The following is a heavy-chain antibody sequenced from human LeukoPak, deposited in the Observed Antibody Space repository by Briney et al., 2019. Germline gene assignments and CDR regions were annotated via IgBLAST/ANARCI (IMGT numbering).Heavy chain of an antibody. CDR3: ARGNYYGSGKDPFDY. CDR1: GYSISSGYY. D-gene: IGHD3-10*01. CDR2: IYHSGST. Sequence: SETLSLTCTVSGYSISSGYYWGWIRQPPGKGLEWIGSIYHSGSTYYNPSLKSRVTISVDTSKNQFSLKLSSVTAADTAVYYCARGNYYGSGKDPFDYWGQEPWSPSPQ. V-gene: IGHV4-38-2*02. J-gene: IGHJ4*01.